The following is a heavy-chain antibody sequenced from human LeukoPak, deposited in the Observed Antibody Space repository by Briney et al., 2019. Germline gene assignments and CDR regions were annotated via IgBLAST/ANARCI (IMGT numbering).Heavy chain of an antibody. CDR2: ISSSRSYI. Sequence: GRSLRLSCAPSGFTFSSYSMNWVRQALGRVREWVSCISSSRSYIYYADSVKGRFTISRDNAKNSLYLQMNSLRTEEPALYYCGRAEGRWEIPDYWGQGSLVTVSS. CDR3: GRAEGRWEIPDY. V-gene: IGHV3-21*01. J-gene: IGHJ4*02. D-gene: IGHD1-26*01. CDR1: GFTFSSYS.